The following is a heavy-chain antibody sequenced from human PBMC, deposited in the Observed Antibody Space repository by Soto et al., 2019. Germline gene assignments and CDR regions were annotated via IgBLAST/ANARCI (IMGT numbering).Heavy chain of an antibody. D-gene: IGHD3-16*01. J-gene: IGHJ4*02. V-gene: IGHV4-59*01. Sequence: SETLSLTCTVSGGSISSYYWSWIRQPPGKGLEWIGYIYYSGSTNYNPSLKSRVTISVDTSKNQFSLKLSSVTAADTAVYSCARDDYLMGYWGQGTLVTVSS. CDR1: GGSISSYY. CDR2: IYYSGST. CDR3: ARDDYLMGY.